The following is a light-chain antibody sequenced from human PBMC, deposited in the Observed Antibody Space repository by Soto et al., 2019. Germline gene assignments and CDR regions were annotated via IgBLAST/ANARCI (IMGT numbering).Light chain of an antibody. Sequence: QSALTQPASVSGSPGQSITISCTGTSSDVGGYNYVSWYQQHPGKAPKLMIYEVSNRPSGVSNRFSGSKSGNPASLTISGLQAEDKADYYCSSYTSSSTPYVFGPGTKLTVL. J-gene: IGLJ1*01. CDR1: SSDVGGYNY. CDR2: EVS. V-gene: IGLV2-14*01. CDR3: SSYTSSSTPYV.